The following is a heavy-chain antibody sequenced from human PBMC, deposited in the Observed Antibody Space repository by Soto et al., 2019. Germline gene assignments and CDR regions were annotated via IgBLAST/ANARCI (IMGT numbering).Heavy chain of an antibody. D-gene: IGHD3-10*01. Sequence: QVQLVQSGAEVKKPGSSVKVSCKTSGVSFNNNGIGWVRQAPGHGLGWMGGVSPQFRTSNYARKFQGRISITADASTGTVNMELSSLTSEDTAQYYCARVLYYGSGSYSPYGMDVWGQGTTVTVSS. CDR3: ARVLYYGSGSYSPYGMDV. CDR1: GVSFNNNG. CDR2: VSPQFRTS. J-gene: IGHJ6*02. V-gene: IGHV1-69*01.